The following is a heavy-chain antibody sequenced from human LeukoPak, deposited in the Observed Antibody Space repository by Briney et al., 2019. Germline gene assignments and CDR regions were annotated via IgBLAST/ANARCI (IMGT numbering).Heavy chain of an antibody. D-gene: IGHD3-16*02. Sequence: SETLSLTCSVSGDSISSSSYYWGWIRQPPGKGLEWIGSIFHTGSTYYNPSLKSRVTISVDTSKNQFSLKLSSATAADTAVYFCARDRKYYDYFWETYRPGYSDYWGQGTLVTVSS. CDR1: GDSISSSSYY. CDR2: IFHTGST. V-gene: IGHV4-39*07. J-gene: IGHJ4*02. CDR3: ARDRKYYDYFWETYRPGYSDY.